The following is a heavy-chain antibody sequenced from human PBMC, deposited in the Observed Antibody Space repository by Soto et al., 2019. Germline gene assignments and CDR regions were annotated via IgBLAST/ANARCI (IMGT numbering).Heavy chain of an antibody. V-gene: IGHV4-39*01. D-gene: IGHD3-9*01. Sequence: LSLSCTVSGGSISSSSYYWGWIRQPPGKGLEWIGSIYYSGSTYYNPSLKSRATISVDTSKNQFSLKLSSVTAADTAVYYCARRWGDILTGYYYDYWGQGTLVTVSS. CDR2: IYYSGST. CDR1: GGSISSSSYY. CDR3: ARRWGDILTGYYYDY. J-gene: IGHJ4*02.